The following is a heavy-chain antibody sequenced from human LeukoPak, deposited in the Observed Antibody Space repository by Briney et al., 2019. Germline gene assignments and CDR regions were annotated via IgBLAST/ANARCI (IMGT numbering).Heavy chain of an antibody. CDR2: ISKSGSNI. D-gene: IGHD3-22*01. V-gene: IGHV3-11*04. CDR1: GFTFSDYY. Sequence: GGSLRLSCAASGFTFSDYYMSWIRQAPGKGLEWVSYISKSGSNIYYADSVKGRFTISRDNAKTSLFLQMSSLRADDTAVYYCARNRDFYDSSGSVPLDYWGQGILVTVSS. J-gene: IGHJ4*02. CDR3: ARNRDFYDSSGSVPLDY.